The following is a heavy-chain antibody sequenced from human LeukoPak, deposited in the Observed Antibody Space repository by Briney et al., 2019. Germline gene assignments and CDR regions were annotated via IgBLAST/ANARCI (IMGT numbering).Heavy chain of an antibody. J-gene: IGHJ5*02. Sequence: SETLSLTSSVSGGSTSRCTYSWGWTRQPPGKGLEWIGSVSCSGSTYYNPSLKSRVTISVDTSKNQFSLKLSSVTAADTAVYYCARAIFGGMDWFDPWGQGTLVTVPS. D-gene: IGHD3-3*01. CDR2: VSCSGST. V-gene: IGHV4-39*07. CDR3: ARAIFGGMDWFDP. CDR1: GGSTSRCTYS.